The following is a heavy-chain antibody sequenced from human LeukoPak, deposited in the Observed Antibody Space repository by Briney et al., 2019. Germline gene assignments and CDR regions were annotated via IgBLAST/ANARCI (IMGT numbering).Heavy chain of an antibody. CDR3: ARHSSWYGTFHY. V-gene: IGHV4-39*01. CDR2: IYYTGTT. Sequence: SETLSLTCTVSGGCISNSSYYWGWIRQPPGKGLEWIGSIYYTGTTYYNPSLESRVTISIDTAKNQFSLKLTSVTAADTAVYYCARHSSWYGTFHYWGQGTLVTVSS. J-gene: IGHJ4*02. CDR1: GGCISNSSYY. D-gene: IGHD6-13*01.